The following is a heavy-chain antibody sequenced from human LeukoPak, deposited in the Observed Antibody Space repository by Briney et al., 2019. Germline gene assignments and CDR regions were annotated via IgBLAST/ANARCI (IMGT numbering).Heavy chain of an antibody. Sequence: GGSLRLSCAASGFTVSGNYMNWVRQAPGKGLEWVSIIYSGGSTDYTDSVKGRFTISRDDSKNTLYLQMNTLRVEDRAVYFCAKDQRTMTRRMDVWGQGTAVIVSS. CDR1: GFTVSGNY. CDR2: IYSGGST. J-gene: IGHJ6*02. V-gene: IGHV3-66*01. D-gene: IGHD2-2*01. CDR3: AKDQRTMTRRMDV.